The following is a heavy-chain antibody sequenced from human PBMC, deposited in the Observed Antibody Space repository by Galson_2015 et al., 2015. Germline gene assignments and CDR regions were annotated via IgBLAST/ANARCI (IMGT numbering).Heavy chain of an antibody. CDR3: ARDAGPNWDDFDY. Sequence: CAISGDSVSSNSAAWNWIRQSPSRGLERLGRTSYRSKWYNHYAVSVKGRITINPDTSKNQFSLQLNSVTPEDTAVYYCARDAGPNWDDFDYWGQGTLVTVSS. V-gene: IGHV6-1*01. CDR1: GDSVSSNSAA. CDR2: TSYRSKWYN. D-gene: IGHD7-27*01. J-gene: IGHJ4*02.